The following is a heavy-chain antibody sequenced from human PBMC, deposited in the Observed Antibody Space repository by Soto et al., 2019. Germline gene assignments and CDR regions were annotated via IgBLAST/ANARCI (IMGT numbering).Heavy chain of an antibody. V-gene: IGHV1-46*01. CDR2: INPSGGST. CDR3: ARGLVLWFGDRDIPWFDP. J-gene: IGHJ5*02. CDR1: GYTFTSYY. D-gene: IGHD3-10*01. Sequence: QVQLVQSGAEVKKPGASVKVSCKASGYTFTSYYMHWVRQAPGQGLEWMGIINPSGGSTSYAQKFQGRVTMTRDTSTSTVYMELSSLRSEDTAVYYCARGLVLWFGDRDIPWFDPWGQGTLVTVSS.